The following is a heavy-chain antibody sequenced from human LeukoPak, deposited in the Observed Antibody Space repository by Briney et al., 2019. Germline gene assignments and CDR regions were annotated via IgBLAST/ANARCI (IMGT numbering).Heavy chain of an antibody. CDR2: IYTGNST. D-gene: IGHD4-23*01. CDR1: GFTINTNY. Sequence: GGSLRLSCAASGFTINTNYMSWVRQAPGKGLEWVSGIYTGNSTIYADSVRGRFTISRDNSKNTLYLQMNSLRAEDTAVYYCARDGGYGGNPNDAFDMWGQGTMVTVSS. V-gene: IGHV3-66*01. CDR3: ARDGGYGGNPNDAFDM. J-gene: IGHJ3*02.